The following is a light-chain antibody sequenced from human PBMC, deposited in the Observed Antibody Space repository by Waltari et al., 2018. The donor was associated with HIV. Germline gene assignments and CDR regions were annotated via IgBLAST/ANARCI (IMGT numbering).Light chain of an antibody. CDR2: GNT. J-gene: IGLJ3*02. V-gene: IGLV1-40*01. Sequence: QSVLTQPPSLSGAPGQTVTISCTGTSSNIGADYHVHWYQQLPGTAPKLLIYGNTIRPSGFPARFSGSKSGTSASLAITGLQADDEADYYCQSYDSSLSAWVFGGGTKLTVL. CDR3: QSYDSSLSAWV. CDR1: SSNIGADYH.